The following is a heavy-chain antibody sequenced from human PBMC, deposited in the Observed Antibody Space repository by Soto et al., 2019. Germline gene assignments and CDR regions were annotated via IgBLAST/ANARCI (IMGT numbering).Heavy chain of an antibody. Sequence: SSETLSLTCAVYGGSFSGYYWSWIRQPPGKGLEWIGEINHSGSTNYNPSLKSRVTISVDTSKNQFSLKLSSVTAADTAVYYCARGVSMGAYYYYYGMDVWGQGTTVTVSS. V-gene: IGHV4-34*01. CDR3: ARGVSMGAYYYYYGMDV. J-gene: IGHJ6*02. D-gene: IGHD3-16*01. CDR1: GGSFSGYY. CDR2: INHSGST.